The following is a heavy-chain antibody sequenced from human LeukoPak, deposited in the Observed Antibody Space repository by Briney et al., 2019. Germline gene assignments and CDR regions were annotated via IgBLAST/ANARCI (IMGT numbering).Heavy chain of an antibody. Sequence: PGGSLRLSCAASGFTVSSYSMNWVRQAPGKGLEWVSSISSSSSYIYYADSVKGRFTISRDNAKNSLYLQMNSLRAEDTAVYYCARDHRSAFDIWGQGTMVTVSS. CDR2: ISSSSSYI. V-gene: IGHV3-21*03. CDR1: GFTVSSYS. J-gene: IGHJ3*02. CDR3: ARDHRSAFDI.